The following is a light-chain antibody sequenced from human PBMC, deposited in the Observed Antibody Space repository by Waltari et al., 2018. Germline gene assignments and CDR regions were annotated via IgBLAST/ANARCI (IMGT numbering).Light chain of an antibody. CDR1: QGVSSK. Sequence: EVVMTQSPATPSVSPGERATLSCRASQGVSSKLAWYQQKPGQAPRLLISGASTRSTGIPARFSGSVSGTEFTLTISSLHSEDFAVYYCQQYNTWPPTFGPGTKVDIK. V-gene: IGKV3-15*01. J-gene: IGKJ3*01. CDR2: GAS. CDR3: QQYNTWPPT.